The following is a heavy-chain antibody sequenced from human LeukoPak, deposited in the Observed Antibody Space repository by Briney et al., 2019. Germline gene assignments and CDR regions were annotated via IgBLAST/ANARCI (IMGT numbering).Heavy chain of an antibody. V-gene: IGHV1-2*02. Sequence: ASVKVSCKASGYTFTDYFLHWVRQAPGQGLEWMGWIGPNNGVTNYAQKFQGKVTMTRDTSINTAYMELSSLRSDDTVVYYCARDIRPRVESFDYWGQGTLVTVSS. D-gene: IGHD3-3*01. CDR2: IGPNNGVT. CDR3: ARDIRPRVESFDY. J-gene: IGHJ4*02. CDR1: GYTFTDYF.